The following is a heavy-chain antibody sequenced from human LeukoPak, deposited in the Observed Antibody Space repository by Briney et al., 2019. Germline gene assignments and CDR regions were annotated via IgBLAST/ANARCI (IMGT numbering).Heavy chain of an antibody. V-gene: IGHV4-59*08. J-gene: IGHJ4*02. D-gene: IGHD6-19*01. Sequence: SETLSLTCTVSGGSISSYYWSWIRQPPGKGLEWIGYIYYSGSTNYNPSLKSRVTISVDTSKNQFSLKLSSVTAADTAVYYCARQDLSGWYDYWGQGTLVTVSS. CDR1: GGSISSYY. CDR2: IYYSGST. CDR3: ARQDLSGWYDY.